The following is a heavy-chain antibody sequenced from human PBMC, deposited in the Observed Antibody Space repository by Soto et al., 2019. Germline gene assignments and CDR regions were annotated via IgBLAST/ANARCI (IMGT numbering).Heavy chain of an antibody. J-gene: IGHJ4*02. V-gene: IGHV3-48*01. D-gene: IGHD5-18*01. CDR2: ISSSSSTI. Sequence: GGSLRLSCAASVFPLSSYSMNWVRQAPGKGLEWVSYISSSSSTIYYADSVKGRFTISRDNAKNSLYLQMNSLRAEDTAVYYCARDYSSYGPFDYWGQGTLVTVSS. CDR1: VFPLSSYS. CDR3: ARDYSSYGPFDY.